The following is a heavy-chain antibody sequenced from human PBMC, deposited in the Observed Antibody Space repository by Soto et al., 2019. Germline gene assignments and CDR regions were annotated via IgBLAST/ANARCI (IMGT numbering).Heavy chain of an antibody. V-gene: IGHV4-34*01. CDR1: RGSFSGFY. D-gene: IGHD3-10*01. Sequence: QVQLQQWGAGLLKPSETLAITCGVYRGSFSGFYWSWVRQTPGGGLEWIGEINHSGTTNYNPSFQNRVTISVDKSTNNVSLKMTSVTAADAAVYYWARGRGYVYGSNFYVLDVWCQGTTVTVSS. CDR3: ARGRGYVYGSNFYVLDV. J-gene: IGHJ6*02. CDR2: INHSGTT.